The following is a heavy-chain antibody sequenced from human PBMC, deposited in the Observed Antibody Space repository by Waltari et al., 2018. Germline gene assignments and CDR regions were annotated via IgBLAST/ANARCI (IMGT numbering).Heavy chain of an antibody. D-gene: IGHD1-7*01. Sequence: QVQLVQSGAEVKKPGASVKVSCKASGYTFTGYYMHWVRQAPGQGLEWMGRLNPNSGGTNYGPKFQGRVTMTRDTSYSTAYRELSRLRSDDTAVYYCARMGGDDNWNYVAGFDPWGQGTLVTVSS. CDR1: GYTFTGYY. J-gene: IGHJ5*02. V-gene: IGHV1-2*06. CDR3: ARMGGDDNWNYVAGFDP. CDR2: LNPNSGGT.